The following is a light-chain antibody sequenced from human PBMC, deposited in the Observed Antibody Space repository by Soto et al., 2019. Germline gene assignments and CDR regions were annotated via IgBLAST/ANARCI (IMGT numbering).Light chain of an antibody. J-gene: IGKJ1*01. CDR1: QSVSSSY. CDR2: GVS. Sequence: EIVLTQSPGTLSLSPGERATLSCRASQSVSSSYLAWYQQKPGQAPRLLIYGVSSRATGIPDRFSGSGSGTHFTLTISRLEPEDFAVSSCQQYGSPSGTFGQGTKVEIK. V-gene: IGKV3-20*01. CDR3: QQYGSPSGT.